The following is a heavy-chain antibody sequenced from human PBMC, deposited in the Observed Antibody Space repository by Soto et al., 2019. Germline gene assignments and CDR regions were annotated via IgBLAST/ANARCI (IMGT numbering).Heavy chain of an antibody. CDR3: ARDLSAYGDYLGN. D-gene: IGHD4-17*01. J-gene: IGHJ4*02. V-gene: IGHV3-72*01. CDR1: GFTFSDHY. CDR2: TNNKGDSYTT. Sequence: SLRLSCAVSGFTFSDHYMDWVRQAPGKGLEWVARTNNKGDSYTTEYAASVIGRFTISRDDSKKLVFLQMNSLKTEDTAMYDCARDLSAYGDYLGNWRQGTLVTVS.